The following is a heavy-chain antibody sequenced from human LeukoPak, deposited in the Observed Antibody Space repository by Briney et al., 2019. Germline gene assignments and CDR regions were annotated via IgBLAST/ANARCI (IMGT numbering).Heavy chain of an antibody. CDR3: ARLPPNYYGSGSYYRPSQNWFDP. CDR1: GGSISSYY. D-gene: IGHD3-10*01. CDR2: IFYTGST. Sequence: TSETLSLTCTVSGGSISSYYWSWIRQPPGKGLEWIGYIFYTGSTNYNPSLKSRVTISVLTSKNRFSLKLSSVTAADTAVYYCARLPPNYYGSGSYYRPSQNWFDPWGQGTLVTVSS. J-gene: IGHJ5*02. V-gene: IGHV4-59*08.